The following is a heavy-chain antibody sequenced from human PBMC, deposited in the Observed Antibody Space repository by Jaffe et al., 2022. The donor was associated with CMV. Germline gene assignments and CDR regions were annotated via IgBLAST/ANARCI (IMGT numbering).Heavy chain of an antibody. CDR2: IYYSGST. D-gene: IGHD5-12*01. Sequence: QVQLQESGPGLVKPSQTLSLTCTVSGGSISSGGYYWSWIRQHPGKGLEWIGYIYYSGSTYYNPSLKSRVTISVDTSKNQFSLKLSSVTAADTAVYYCASTTDQYGDGYNYHPIDYWGQGTLVTVSS. V-gene: IGHV4-31*03. CDR1: GGSISSGGYY. J-gene: IGHJ4*02. CDR3: ASTTDQYGDGYNYHPIDY.